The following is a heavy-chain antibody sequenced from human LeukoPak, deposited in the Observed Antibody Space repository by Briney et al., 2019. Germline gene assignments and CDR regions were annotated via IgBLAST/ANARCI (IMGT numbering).Heavy chain of an antibody. J-gene: IGHJ4*02. CDR1: GFTFSSYD. V-gene: IGHV3-48*03. CDR3: ARVVGANGFDY. CDR2: ISSGGTTI. Sequence: QPGGSLRLSCAASGFTFSSYDMNWVRQAPGKGLEWVSYISSGGTTIYYADSVKGRFTISRDNAKNSLYLQMNSLRAEDTAVYYCARVVGANGFDYWGQGTLVTVSS. D-gene: IGHD1-26*01.